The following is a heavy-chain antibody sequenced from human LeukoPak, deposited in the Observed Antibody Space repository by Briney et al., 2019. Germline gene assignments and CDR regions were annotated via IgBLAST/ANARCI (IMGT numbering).Heavy chain of an antibody. D-gene: IGHD3-16*02. J-gene: IGHJ5*02. CDR2: IYYSGST. V-gene: IGHV4-39*01. CDR3: ARQVYDYVWGSYPEEGNWFDP. Sequence: SETLSLTCTVSGGSISSSSYYWGWIRQPPGKGLEWIGSIYYSGSTYYNPSLKSRVTISVDTSKNQFSLKLSSVTAADTAVYYCARQVYDYVWGSYPEEGNWFDPWGQGTLVTVSS. CDR1: GGSISSSSYY.